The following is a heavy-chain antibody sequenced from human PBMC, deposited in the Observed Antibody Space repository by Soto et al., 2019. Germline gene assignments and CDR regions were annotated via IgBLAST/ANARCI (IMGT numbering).Heavy chain of an antibody. J-gene: IGHJ4*02. D-gene: IGHD5-18*01. CDR2: IYYSGSS. Sequence: QLQLQESGPGLVKPWETLSLTCTVSGGSISSTSYYWGWIRQPPGKGLEWIASIYYSGSSYYNPSVKRRVTISVDTSKSQFSLKLSSVTAADTAVSYCARHHLQLGVGYWGQGTRVTVSS. CDR1: GGSISSTSYY. CDR3: ARHHLQLGVGY. V-gene: IGHV4-39*01.